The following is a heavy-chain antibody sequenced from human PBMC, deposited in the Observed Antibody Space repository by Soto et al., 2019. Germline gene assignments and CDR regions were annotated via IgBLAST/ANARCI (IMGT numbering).Heavy chain of an antibody. J-gene: IGHJ4*02. D-gene: IGHD6-13*01. CDR1: GFTFSGSA. Sequence: GGSLRLSCAASGFTFSGSAMHWVRQASGKGLEWVGRIRSKANSYATAYAASVKGRFTISRDDSKNTAYLQMNSLKTEDTAVYYCTRCPGIAAAGLDYWGQGALVTVSS. CDR2: IRSKANSYAT. CDR3: TRCPGIAAAGLDY. V-gene: IGHV3-73*01.